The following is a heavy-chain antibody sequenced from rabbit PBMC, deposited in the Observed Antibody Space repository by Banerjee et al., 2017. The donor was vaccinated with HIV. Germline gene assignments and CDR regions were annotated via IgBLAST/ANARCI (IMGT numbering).Heavy chain of an antibody. V-gene: IGHV1S45*01. CDR3: GRVWDL. Sequence: QEQLVESGGGLVKPGASLTLTCKASGFDLSSYYYIFWVRQAPGKGLEWIGYIGTGDGSTYYASWVNGRFTISKTSSTTVTLQMTSLTAADTATYFCGRVWDLWGQGTLVTVS. J-gene: IGHJ3*01. D-gene: IGHD4-2*01. CDR1: GFDLSSYYY. CDR2: IGTGDGST.